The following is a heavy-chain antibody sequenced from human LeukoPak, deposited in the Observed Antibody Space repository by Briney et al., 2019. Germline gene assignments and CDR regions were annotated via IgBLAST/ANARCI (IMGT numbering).Heavy chain of an antibody. D-gene: IGHD3-22*01. CDR2: IIPIFGTA. V-gene: IGHV1-69*05. Sequence: GASGKVSCTTSGDTFTSYGVSWVRQAPGQGLEWMGRIIPIFGTANYAQKFQGRVTITTDESTSTAYMELSSLRSVDTAVYYCARDDYYDRSGSRAGAYDICGQGTMVTVSS. CDR3: ARDDYYDRSGSRAGAYDI. J-gene: IGHJ3*02. CDR1: GDTFTSYG.